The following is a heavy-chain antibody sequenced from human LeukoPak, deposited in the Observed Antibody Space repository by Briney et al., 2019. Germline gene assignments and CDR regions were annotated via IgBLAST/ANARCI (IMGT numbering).Heavy chain of an antibody. D-gene: IGHD2-15*01. J-gene: IGHJ5*01. CDR1: GLTFSSYA. Sequence: GGSLRLSCAASGLTFSSYAMSSVRPPRGKGLEWVTAISGRGGSTYHPATVKGPYTISRDNSSNPLYLQLNRPRAEDTAVYYCAKDHSDIVVVVAATIAPGGVYDSWGQGTLVTVSS. CDR3: AKDHSDIVVVVAATIAPGGVYDS. V-gene: IGHV3-23*01. CDR2: ISGRGGST.